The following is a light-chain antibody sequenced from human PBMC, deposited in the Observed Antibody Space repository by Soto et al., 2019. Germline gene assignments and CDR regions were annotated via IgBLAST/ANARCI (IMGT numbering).Light chain of an antibody. CDR2: STS. J-gene: IGKJ2*01. V-gene: IGKV3-15*01. CDR3: QQYNSWPYA. CDR1: QSVSSR. Sequence: EIVMTQSPATLSVSPGERATLSCRASQSVSSRLVWYQQKPGQAPRLLIYSTSTRVTGIPARFSGSGSETEFTLTVSSLQSEDFAVYYCQQYNSWPYAFGQGTKVHIK.